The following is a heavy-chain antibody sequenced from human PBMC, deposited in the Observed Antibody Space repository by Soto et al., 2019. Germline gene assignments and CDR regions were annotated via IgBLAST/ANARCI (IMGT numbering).Heavy chain of an antibody. V-gene: IGHV3-48*03. D-gene: IGHD3-16*02. CDR3: ARGNSPVNVY. J-gene: IGHJ4*02. Sequence: PRWSLRLSCAASGFTFSNYEMNWFRQAPGKGLEWVSYITSSGGTIYYADSVKGRFTISRDNAKNSLYLQMNGLRAEDTAVYYCARGNSPVNVYWGQGTLVTVSS. CDR2: ITSSGGTI. CDR1: GFTFSNYE.